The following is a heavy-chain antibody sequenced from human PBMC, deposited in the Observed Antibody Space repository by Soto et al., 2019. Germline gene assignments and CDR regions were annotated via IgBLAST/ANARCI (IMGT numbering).Heavy chain of an antibody. CDR2: IYYSGST. CDR1: GGSISSGGYY. CDR3: ARAGGPALYSSSSPDFDY. Sequence: SETLSLTCTVSGGSISSGGYYWSWIRQHPGKGLEWIGYIYYSGSTYYNPSLKSRVTISVDTSKNQFSLKLSSVTAADTAVYYCARAGGPALYSSSSPDFDYWGQGTLVTVSS. D-gene: IGHD6-6*01. V-gene: IGHV4-31*03. J-gene: IGHJ4*02.